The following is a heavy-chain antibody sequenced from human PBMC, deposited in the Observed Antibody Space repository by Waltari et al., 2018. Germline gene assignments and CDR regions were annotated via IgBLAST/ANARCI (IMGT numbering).Heavy chain of an antibody. CDR3: ARVARRTYRSPVPGRHYYYGMDV. V-gene: IGHV3-74*03. D-gene: IGHD1-1*01. CDR1: GFTFSTYW. Sequence: EEQLVESGGGLVQPGDSLRLSCAASGFTFSTYWMNWVRQAPGTGPLWVSRISSDASDTVYADSVKGRFTISRDNAKNTLYLQMNRLRAEDTAVYYCARVARRTYRSPVPGRHYYYGMDVWGQGTTVTVSS. CDR2: ISSDASDT. J-gene: IGHJ6*02.